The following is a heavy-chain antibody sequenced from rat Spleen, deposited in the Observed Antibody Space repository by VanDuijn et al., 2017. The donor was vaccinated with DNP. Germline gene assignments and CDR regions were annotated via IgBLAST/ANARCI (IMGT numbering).Heavy chain of an antibody. CDR3: ARDYDGSYYYAMDA. CDR2: IWGGGST. Sequence: QVQLKESGPGLVQPSRTLSLICTVSGFPLTSYGVSWVRQPPGKGLEWIAAIWGGGSTDYNSALKSRLSISRDTSKSQVLLKMSSLQTEDTAMYFCARDYDGSYYYAMDAWGQGTSVTVSS. V-gene: IGHV2-15*01. CDR1: GFPLTSYG. J-gene: IGHJ4*01. D-gene: IGHD1-12*02.